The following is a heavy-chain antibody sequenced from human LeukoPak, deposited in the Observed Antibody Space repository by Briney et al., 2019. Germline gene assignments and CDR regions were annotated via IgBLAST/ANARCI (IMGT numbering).Heavy chain of an antibody. CDR1: GFTFSSYA. J-gene: IGHJ4*02. Sequence: GGSLRLSCAASGFTFSSYAMSWVRQAPGKGLEWVANIKQDGDKQYYVDSVKGRFTISRDNVKNSLYLQMNNLRGEDTAVYYCATTTGPQDSGGYLDYWGQGTLVTVSS. V-gene: IGHV3-7*01. CDR2: IKQDGDKQ. D-gene: IGHD2-15*01. CDR3: ATTTGPQDSGGYLDY.